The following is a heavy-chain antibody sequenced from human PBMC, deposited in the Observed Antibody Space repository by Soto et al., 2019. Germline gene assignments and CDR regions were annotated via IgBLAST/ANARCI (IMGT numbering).Heavy chain of an antibody. V-gene: IGHV4-31*03. CDR3: ARVLRDVLSDRSYWYVDL. Sequence: QVQLQESGPGLVKPSQTLSLTCTVSGASISSGGYYWGWIRQHPGKGLEWIGFIYYIGTSYYNPSLESRITLPVDTSKNHLSLNLTSVTAADTSVYYCARVLRDVLSDRSYWYVDLWGRGTLVTVSS. CDR1: GASISSGGYY. D-gene: IGHD3-3*01. CDR2: IYYIGTS. J-gene: IGHJ2*01.